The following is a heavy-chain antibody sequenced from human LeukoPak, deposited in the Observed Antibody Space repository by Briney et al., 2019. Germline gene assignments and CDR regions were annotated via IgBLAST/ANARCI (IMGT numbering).Heavy chain of an antibody. D-gene: IGHD2-21*02. CDR3: AREEYCGGDCYSGFDY. J-gene: IGHJ4*02. CDR1: GGSIRSYH. V-gene: IGHV4-59*01. CDR2: IYDSGST. Sequence: SETLSLTCTVSGGSIRSYHWSWIRQPPGKRLEWIGYIYDSGSTNYNPSLKSRVTMSIDTSKNQFSLKLSSVTAADTAVYYCAREEYCGGDCYSGFDYWGQGTLVTVSS.